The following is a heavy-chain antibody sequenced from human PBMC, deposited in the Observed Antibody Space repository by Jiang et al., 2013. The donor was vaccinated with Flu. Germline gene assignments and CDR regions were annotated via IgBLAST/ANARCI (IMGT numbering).Heavy chain of an antibody. J-gene: IGHJ4*02. D-gene: IGHD3-22*01. CDR2: INTNTGNP. CDR1: GYTFTSYA. V-gene: IGHV7-4-1*02. Sequence: KVSCKASGYTFTSYAMNWVRQAPGQGLEWMGWINTNTGNPTYAQGFTGRFVFSLDTSVSTAYLQISSLKAEDTAVYYCARSQTRTYYYDSSGYKGDDYWGQGTLVTVSS. CDR3: ARSQTRTYYYDSSGYKGDDY.